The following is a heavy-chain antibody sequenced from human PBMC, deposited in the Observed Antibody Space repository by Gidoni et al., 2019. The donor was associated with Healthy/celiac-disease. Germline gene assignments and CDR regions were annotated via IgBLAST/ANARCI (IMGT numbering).Heavy chain of an antibody. CDR3: ARSGYSGYDPDY. Sequence: GLVKPSETLSLTCTVSGGSISSSSYYWGWIRQPPGKGLEWIGSIYYSGSTYYNPPLKSRVTISVDTSKNQFSLKLISVTAADTAVYYCARSGYSGYDPDYWGQGTLVTVSS. CDR2: IYYSGST. CDR1: GGSISSSSYY. D-gene: IGHD5-12*01. V-gene: IGHV4-39*01. J-gene: IGHJ4*01.